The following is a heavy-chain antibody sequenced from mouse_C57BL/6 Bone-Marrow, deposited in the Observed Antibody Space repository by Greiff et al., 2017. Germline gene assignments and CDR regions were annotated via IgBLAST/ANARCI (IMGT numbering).Heavy chain of an antibody. CDR2: ISSGGSYT. J-gene: IGHJ2*01. CDR3: AGHNYGFNFDY. Sequence: EVKLVESGGDLVKPGGSLKLSCAASGFTFSSYGMSWVRQTPDKRLEWVATISSGGSYTYYPDSVKGRFTISRDNAKNTLYLQMSSLKSEDTAMYYCAGHNYGFNFDYWGQGTTLTVSS. CDR1: GFTFSSYG. D-gene: IGHD1-1*01. V-gene: IGHV5-6*01.